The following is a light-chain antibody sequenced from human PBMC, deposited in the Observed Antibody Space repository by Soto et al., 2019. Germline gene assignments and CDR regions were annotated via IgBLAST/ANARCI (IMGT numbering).Light chain of an antibody. CDR1: TSNIGSYY. Sequence: QSVLTQPPSASGTPGQGVTISCSGSTSNIGSYYVYWYQQLPGTAPKLLIYRNNQRPSGVPDRFSGSKSGTSASLAISGLRSDDEADYFCATWDDSLNGFYVFGTGTKV. V-gene: IGLV1-47*01. CDR2: RNN. J-gene: IGLJ1*01. CDR3: ATWDDSLNGFYV.